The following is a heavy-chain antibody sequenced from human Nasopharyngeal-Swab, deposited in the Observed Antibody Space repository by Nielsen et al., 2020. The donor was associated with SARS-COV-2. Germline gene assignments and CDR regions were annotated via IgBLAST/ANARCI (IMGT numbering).Heavy chain of an antibody. CDR1: GGTFSSYA. CDR2: IIPIFGTA. J-gene: IGHJ4*02. V-gene: IGHV1-69*13. CDR3: ARGHNGGIVVVVAAGFDY. D-gene: IGHD2-15*01. Sequence: SVKVSCKASGGTFSSYAISWVRQAPGQGLEWMGGIIPIFGTANYAQKFQGRVTITADESTSTAYMELSSLRSEDTAVYYCARGHNGGIVVVVAAGFDYWGQETLVTVSS.